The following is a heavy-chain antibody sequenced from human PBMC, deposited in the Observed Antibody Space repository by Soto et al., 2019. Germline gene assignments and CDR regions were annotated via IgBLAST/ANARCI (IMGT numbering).Heavy chain of an antibody. D-gene: IGHD2-8*01. CDR2: IIPIVGTA. CDR1: GGTFSSYA. Sequence: QVQLVQSGAEVKKPGSSVKVSCKASGGTFSSYAISWVRQAPGQGLEWMGGIIPIVGTANYAQKFQGRVTITADESTSTAYMELSSLRSEDTAVYYCATHSDYCTNGVCYKGWFDPWGQGTLVTVSS. V-gene: IGHV1-69*01. J-gene: IGHJ5*02. CDR3: ATHSDYCTNGVCYKGWFDP.